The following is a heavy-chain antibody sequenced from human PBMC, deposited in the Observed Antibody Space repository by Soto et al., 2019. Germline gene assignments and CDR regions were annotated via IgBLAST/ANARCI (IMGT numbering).Heavy chain of an antibody. V-gene: IGHV4-34*01. J-gene: IGHJ4*02. Sequence: SETLSLTCAVYGGSFSGYYWSWIRQPPGKGLEWIGEINRSGSTNYNPSLKSRVTISVDTSKNQFSLKLSSVTAADTAVYYCAHCSSTSCYENYWGQGTLVTVSS. CDR3: AHCSSTSCYENY. CDR2: INRSGST. CDR1: GGSFSGYY. D-gene: IGHD2-2*01.